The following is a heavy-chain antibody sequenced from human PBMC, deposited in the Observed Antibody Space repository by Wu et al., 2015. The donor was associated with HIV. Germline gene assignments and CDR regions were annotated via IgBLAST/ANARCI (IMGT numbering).Heavy chain of an antibody. CDR3: ARAASFFYDKHGYYRNWYFDV. D-gene: IGHD3-22*01. CDR1: GYTFTNYD. J-gene: IGHJ2*01. CDR2: MNPNSGNT. Sequence: QVQLVQSGTEVKKPGASVKVSCKASGYTFTNYDINWVRQAPGQGLEWVGWMNPNSGNTGYPQKFQGRVTMTRDTSISTAYMELSSLKSEDTAVYYCARAASFFYDKHGYYRNWYFDVWGRGTLVAVSS. V-gene: IGHV1-8*01.